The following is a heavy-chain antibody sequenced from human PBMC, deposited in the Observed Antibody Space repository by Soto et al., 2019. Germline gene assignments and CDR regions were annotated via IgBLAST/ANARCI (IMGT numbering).Heavy chain of an antibody. CDR1: GFTFDDYA. CDR2: ISWNSGSI. J-gene: IGHJ3*02. V-gene: IGHV3-9*01. CDR3: IQNDAFDI. Sequence: GGSLRLSCAASGFTFDDYAMHWVRQAPGKGLEWVSGISWNSGSIGYADSVKGRFTISRDNAKNSLYLQMNSLRAEDTALYYCIQNDAFDIWGQGTMVTVSS.